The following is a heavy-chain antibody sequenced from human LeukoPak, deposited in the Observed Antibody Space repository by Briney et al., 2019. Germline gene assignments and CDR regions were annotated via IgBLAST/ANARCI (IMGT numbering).Heavy chain of an antibody. CDR3: ARDGGVGATVAFDY. CDR2: IIPIFGTA. CDR1: GGTFSSYA. J-gene: IGHJ4*02. Sequence: GASVKASCKASGGTFSSYAISWVRQAPGQGLEWMGGIIPIFGTANYAQKFQGRVTITADESTSTAYMELSRLRSDDTAVYYCARDGGVGATVAFDYWGQGTLVTVSS. D-gene: IGHD1-26*01. V-gene: IGHV1-69*13.